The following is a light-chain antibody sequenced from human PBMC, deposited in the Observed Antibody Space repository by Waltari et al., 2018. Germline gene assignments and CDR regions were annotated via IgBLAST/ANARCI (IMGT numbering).Light chain of an antibody. V-gene: IGKV3-20*01. Sequence: DIVLTQSPGTLSLSPGERATISCTTRQSVGGDYLAWQQQKPGQAPRLLIYVASNRATGIPDRFSGRVSGTDFTLTISRVEPEDFAVYYCQQYASAPDTVGPGTRLEIK. CDR3: QQYASAPDT. CDR1: QSVGGDY. CDR2: VAS. J-gene: IGKJ2*01.